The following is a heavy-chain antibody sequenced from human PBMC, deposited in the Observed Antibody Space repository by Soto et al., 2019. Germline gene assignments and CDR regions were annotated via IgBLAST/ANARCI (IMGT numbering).Heavy chain of an antibody. CDR2: IYHSGST. Sequence: SETLSLTCTVSGYSISSGYYWGWIRQPPGKGLEWIGSIYHSGSTYYNPSLKSRVTISVDTSKNQFSLKLSSVTAADTAVYYCARGIAAAGHTNWFDPWGQGTLVTVSS. CDR1: GYSISSGYY. J-gene: IGHJ5*02. V-gene: IGHV4-38-2*02. CDR3: ARGIAAAGHTNWFDP. D-gene: IGHD6-13*01.